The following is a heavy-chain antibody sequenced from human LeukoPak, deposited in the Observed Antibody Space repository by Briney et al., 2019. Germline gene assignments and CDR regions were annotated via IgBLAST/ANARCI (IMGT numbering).Heavy chain of an antibody. V-gene: IGHV1-18*01. J-gene: IGHJ6*02. D-gene: IGHD2-15*01. CDR2: ISAYNGNT. Sequence: ASVKVSCKASGYTFTSYAMNWVRQAPGQGLEWMGWISAYNGNTNYAQKLQGRVTMTTDTSTSTAYMELRSLRSDDTAVYYCARDVYCSGGSCYDYYYGMDVWGQGTTVTVSS. CDR1: GYTFTSYA. CDR3: ARDVYCSGGSCYDYYYGMDV.